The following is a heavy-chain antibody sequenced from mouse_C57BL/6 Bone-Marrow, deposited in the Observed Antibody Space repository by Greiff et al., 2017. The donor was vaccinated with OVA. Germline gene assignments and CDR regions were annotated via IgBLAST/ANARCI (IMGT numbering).Heavy chain of an antibody. V-gene: IGHV14-2*01. D-gene: IGHD2-5*01. J-gene: IGHJ3*01. CDR1: GFNIKDYY. CDR3: ASNYYSNRAWFAY. Sequence: EVQLQQSGAELVKPGASVKLSCTASGFNIKDYYMHWVKQRTEQGLEWIGRIDPEDGETKYAPKFQGKATITVDTSSNTAYLQISSLTAEDTAVYYGASNYYSNRAWFAYWGQGTLVTVSA. CDR2: IDPEDGET.